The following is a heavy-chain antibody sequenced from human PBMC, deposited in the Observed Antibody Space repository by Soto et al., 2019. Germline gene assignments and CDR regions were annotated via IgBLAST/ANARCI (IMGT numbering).Heavy chain of an antibody. CDR2: MSYDGTNT. D-gene: IGHD6-19*01. J-gene: IGHJ5*01. V-gene: IGHV3-30-3*01. Sequence: HVQLVESGGGVVQPGASLRLSCIASGFIFSAYAMLWVRQAPGKGLEWVAAMSYDGTNTYYADSVKGRFTISRDNSKNSLFLQMSSLTADDSSVYFCARDPSPYTSGWYGIDSWGLGTQVTVSS. CDR3: ARDPSPYTSGWYGIDS. CDR1: GFIFSAYA.